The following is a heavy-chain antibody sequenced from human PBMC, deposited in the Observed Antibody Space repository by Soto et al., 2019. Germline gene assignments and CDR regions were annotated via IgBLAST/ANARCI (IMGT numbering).Heavy chain of an antibody. CDR1: GFSFSSYG. J-gene: IGHJ6*02. CDR3: AKEPYSFTWYGSNGLDV. CDR2: ISDDRSNK. D-gene: IGHD6-13*01. Sequence: GGSLRLSCAASGFSFSSYGMHWVRQAPGKGLEWLTLISDDRSNKKYVDSVRGRFTISRDNRENTLYLQMKSLRPEDTAVYYCAKEPYSFTWYGSNGLDVWGQGTTVTVSS. V-gene: IGHV3-30*18.